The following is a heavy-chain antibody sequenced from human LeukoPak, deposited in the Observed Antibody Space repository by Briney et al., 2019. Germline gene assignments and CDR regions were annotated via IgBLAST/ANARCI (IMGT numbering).Heavy chain of an antibody. Sequence: SETLSLTCTVSGGSISSSSYYWGWIRQPPRKGLEWIGEINHFGSTNYNPSLKSRVTTSINTSKNQFSLKLSSVTAADTAVYYCARIRSRKWGFDYWGQGTLVTVSS. CDR3: ARIRSRKWGFDY. D-gene: IGHD1-26*01. J-gene: IGHJ4*02. CDR2: INHFGST. V-gene: IGHV4-39*07. CDR1: GGSISSSSYY.